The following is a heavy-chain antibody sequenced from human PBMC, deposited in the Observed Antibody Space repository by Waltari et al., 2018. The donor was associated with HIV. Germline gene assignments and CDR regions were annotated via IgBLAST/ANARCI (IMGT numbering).Heavy chain of an antibody. D-gene: IGHD2-15*01. CDR2: INPNSGGT. J-gene: IGHJ6*02. V-gene: IGHV1-2*02. CDR1: GYTFTGYY. CDR3: ARALLYCSGGSCYSNYYYGMDV. Sequence: GEVKKPGASVKVSCKASGYTFTGYYMHWVRQAPGQGLEWMGWINPNSGGTNYAQKFQGRVTMTRDTSISTAYMELSRLRSDDTAVYYCARALLYCSGGSCYSNYYYGMDVWGQGTTVTVSS.